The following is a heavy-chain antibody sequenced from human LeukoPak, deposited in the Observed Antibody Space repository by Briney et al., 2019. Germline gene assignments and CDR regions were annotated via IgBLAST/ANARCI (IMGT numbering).Heavy chain of an antibody. CDR2: IWYDGSNK. D-gene: IGHD6-19*01. V-gene: IGHV3-33*01. CDR1: GFTFSSYG. Sequence: PGGSLRLSCAASGFTFSSYGMHWVRQAPGKGLEWVAVIWYDGSNKYYADSVKGRFTISRDNSKNTLYLQMNSLRAEDTAVYYCARDSGQWLAIYAFEIWGQGTMVTVSS. CDR3: ARDSGQWLAIYAFEI. J-gene: IGHJ3*02.